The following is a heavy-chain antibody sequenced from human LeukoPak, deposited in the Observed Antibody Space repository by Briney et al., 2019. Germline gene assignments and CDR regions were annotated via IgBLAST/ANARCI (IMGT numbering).Heavy chain of an antibody. CDR1: GYTFTRYY. V-gene: IGHV1-46*04. CDR3: ARGGIWFTSTFDY. D-gene: IGHD3-10*01. CDR2: INPSGGST. J-gene: IGHJ4*02. Sequence: ASVKVSCKGSGYTFTRYYIHWVRQAPGQGLEWLGIINPSGGSTTYAQKLQGRVTMTRDMSTSTVYMELSSLRSEDTAVYYCARGGIWFTSTFDYWGQGTLVTVSS.